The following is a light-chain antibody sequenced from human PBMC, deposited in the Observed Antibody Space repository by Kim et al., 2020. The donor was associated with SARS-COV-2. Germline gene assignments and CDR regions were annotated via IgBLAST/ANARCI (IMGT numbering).Light chain of an antibody. V-gene: IGKV1-9*01. J-gene: IGKJ2*01. Sequence: IQLTQSPSSLSASAGDKVTITCRASQGISSYLAWYQQKPGKAPKLLIYAASTLQSGVPSRFSGSGSGTDFTLTISSLQPEDVATYYCQQLNSYPYTFGQGTKLEI. CDR1: QGISSY. CDR3: QQLNSYPYT. CDR2: AAS.